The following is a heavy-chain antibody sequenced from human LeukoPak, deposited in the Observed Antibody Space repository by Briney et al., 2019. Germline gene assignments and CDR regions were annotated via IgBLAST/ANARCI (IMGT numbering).Heavy chain of an antibody. CDR2: INHSGST. V-gene: IGHV4-34*01. CDR1: GGSFSGYY. CDR3: ARVGNFYDSSGYYYFDY. D-gene: IGHD3-22*01. Sequence: SETLSLTCAVYGGSFSGYYWSWIRQPPGKGLEWIGEINHSGSTNYNPSLKSRVTISVDKSKNQFSLKLSSVTAADTAVYYCARVGNFYDSSGYYYFDYWGQGTLVTVSS. J-gene: IGHJ4*02.